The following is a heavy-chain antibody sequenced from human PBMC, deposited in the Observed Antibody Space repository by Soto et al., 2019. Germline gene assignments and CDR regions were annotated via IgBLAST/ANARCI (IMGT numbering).Heavy chain of an antibody. D-gene: IGHD6-19*01. CDR1: GFTLTNHA. Sequence: PGGSLRLSCAVSGFTLTNHALHWVRQAPGKGLEWVAVISYDDSNKYYPDSVKGRFTVSRDKSKNTLYLQMNSLRTEDTAVYYCARDPTAVATYYFDNWGQGTLVTAPQ. V-gene: IGHV3-30*04. CDR2: ISYDDSNK. CDR3: ARDPTAVATYYFDN. J-gene: IGHJ4*02.